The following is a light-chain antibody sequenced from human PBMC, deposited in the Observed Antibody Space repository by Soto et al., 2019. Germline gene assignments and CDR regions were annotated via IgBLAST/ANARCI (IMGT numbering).Light chain of an antibody. CDR3: TSYTSSSTLE. CDR1: SSDVGGYNY. Sequence: QSVLTQPASVSGSPGQSITISCTGTSSDVGGYNYVSWYQHHPHKAPKLMIYEVSNRPSGVSTRFSGSKSGSTASLTISGLQAEDEADYYCTSYTSSSTLEIGGGTKLTVL. V-gene: IGLV2-14*01. J-gene: IGLJ2*01. CDR2: EVS.